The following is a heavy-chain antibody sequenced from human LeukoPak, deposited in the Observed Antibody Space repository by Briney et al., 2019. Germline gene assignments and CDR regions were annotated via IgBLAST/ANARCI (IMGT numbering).Heavy chain of an antibody. CDR3: ARDFGLLWFGELSPY. CDR2: INPNSGGT. J-gene: IGHJ4*02. CDR1: GYTFTGYY. Sequence: ASVTVSCKASGYTFTGYYMHWVRQAPGQGLEWMGWINPNSGGTNYAQKFQGRVTMTRDTSISTAYMELSRLRSDDTAVYYCARDFGLLWFGELSPYWGQGTLVTVSS. D-gene: IGHD3-10*01. V-gene: IGHV1-2*02.